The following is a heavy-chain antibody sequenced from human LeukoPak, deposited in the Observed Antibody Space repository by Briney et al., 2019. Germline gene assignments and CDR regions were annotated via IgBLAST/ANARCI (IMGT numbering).Heavy chain of an antibody. CDR3: EKDLGGSGDYRPS. V-gene: IGHV3-23*01. J-gene: IGHJ5*02. CDR2: ISGSDGST. CDR1: GFTFSSYA. D-gene: IGHD2-21*02. Sequence: QPGGSLRLSCAASGFTFSSYAMSWVRQAPGKGLEWVSAISGSDGSTYYADSVKGRFTISRDNSKNTLYLQMNSLSAEDTAVYYCEKDLGGSGDYRPSWGQGSVVTVSS.